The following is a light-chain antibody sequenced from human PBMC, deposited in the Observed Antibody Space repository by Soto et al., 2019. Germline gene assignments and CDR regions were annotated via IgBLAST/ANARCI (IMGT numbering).Light chain of an antibody. CDR1: QRVGSNY. Sequence: VLTQTPGTLSLSPGERAILSCRASQRVGSNYLAWYQQNPGQPPRLLIHGASSRATGIPDRFSGSGSGTDFTLTISRLEPEDFAVYYCQQRNSWPPTFTFGQGTRLEIK. CDR3: QQRNSWPPTFT. J-gene: IGKJ5*01. CDR2: GAS. V-gene: IGKV3D-20*02.